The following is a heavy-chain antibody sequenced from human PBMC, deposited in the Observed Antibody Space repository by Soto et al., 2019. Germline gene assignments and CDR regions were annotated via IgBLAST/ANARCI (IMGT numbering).Heavy chain of an antibody. CDR2: ISSSSSYI. D-gene: IGHD2-15*01. CDR3: ARDQCSGGSCYPGMDV. J-gene: IGHJ6*02. Sequence: GGSLRLSCAASGFTFSSYSMNWVRQAPGKGLEWVSSISSSSSYIYYADSVKGRFTISRDNAKNSLYPQMNSLRAEDTAVYYCARDQCSGGSCYPGMDVWGQGTTVTVSS. CDR1: GFTFSSYS. V-gene: IGHV3-21*01.